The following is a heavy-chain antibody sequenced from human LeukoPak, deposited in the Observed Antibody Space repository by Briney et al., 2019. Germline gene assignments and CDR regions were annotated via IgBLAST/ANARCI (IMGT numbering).Heavy chain of an antibody. J-gene: IGHJ3*02. CDR2: IKQDGSEK. CDR3: ARGPWNYPYAFDI. CDR1: GFTFSSYS. D-gene: IGHD1-7*01. V-gene: IGHV3-7*01. Sequence: GGSLRLSCAASGFTFSSYSMNWVRQAPGKGLEWVANIKQDGSEKYYVDSVKGRFTISRDNAKNSLYLQMNSLRAEDTAVYYCARGPWNYPYAFDIWGQGTMVTVSS.